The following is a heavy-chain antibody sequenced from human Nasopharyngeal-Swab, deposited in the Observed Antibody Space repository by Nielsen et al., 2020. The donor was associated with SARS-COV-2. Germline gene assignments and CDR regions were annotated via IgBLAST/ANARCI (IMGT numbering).Heavy chain of an antibody. CDR1: GYNFASYW. V-gene: IGHV5-51*01. J-gene: IGHJ6*02. CDR3: ARSGTYYGVDV. CDR2: IYPGDSDT. Sequence: GGSLRLSCKASGYNFASYWISWVRQMPGRGLEWMGIIYPGDSDTRYSPSFQGQVTISVDKSINTAFLHSSSLKASDIATYYCARSGTYYGVDVWGQGTTVIVSS. D-gene: IGHD1-26*01.